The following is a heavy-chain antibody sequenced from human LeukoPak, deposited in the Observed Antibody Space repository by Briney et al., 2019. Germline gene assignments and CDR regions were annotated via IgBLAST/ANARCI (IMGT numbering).Heavy chain of an antibody. D-gene: IGHD6-19*01. J-gene: IGHJ4*02. Sequence: GGSLRLSCAASGFTFSSYEMNWVRQAPGKGLEWVSYISSSGSAIYYADSVKGRFTISRDNAKNSLYLQMNSLRAEDTAVYYCAGLGWLVDYSGQGTLVTVSS. CDR1: GFTFSSYE. CDR3: AGLGWLVDY. V-gene: IGHV3-48*03. CDR2: ISSSGSAI.